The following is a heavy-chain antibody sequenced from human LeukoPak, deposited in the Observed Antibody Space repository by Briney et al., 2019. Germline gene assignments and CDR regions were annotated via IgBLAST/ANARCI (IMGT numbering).Heavy chain of an antibody. J-gene: IGHJ4*02. CDR1: GFTFSSYD. V-gene: IGHV3-74*01. CDR2: INSDGTTT. D-gene: IGHD6-19*01. Sequence: PGGSLRLSCAASGFTFSSYDMHWVRQAPGKGLVWVSRINSDGTTTSYADSVKGRFTISRDNAKDTVYLQMNSLRAEDTAVYYCARVSIGWYSFDYWGQGTLVTVSS. CDR3: ARVSIGWYSFDY.